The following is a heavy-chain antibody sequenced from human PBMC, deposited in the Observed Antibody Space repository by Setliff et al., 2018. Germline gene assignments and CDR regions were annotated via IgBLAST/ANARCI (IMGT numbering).Heavy chain of an antibody. CDR1: GGSISSGDYY. Sequence: SETLSLTCTVSGGSISSGDYYWSWIRQPPGKRLEWIGEIIHSGSTNYNPSLKSRVTMSADTSKNQFSLKLKSVTAADTAVYYCTRNFLGWLARFWGRGTLVTVSS. CDR3: TRNFLGWLARF. CDR2: IIHSGST. D-gene: IGHD6-19*01. V-gene: IGHV4-61*08. J-gene: IGHJ4*02.